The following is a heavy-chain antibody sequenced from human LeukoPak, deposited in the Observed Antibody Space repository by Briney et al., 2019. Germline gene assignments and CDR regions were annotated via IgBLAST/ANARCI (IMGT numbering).Heavy chain of an antibody. CDR3: ATLKSDYYGSGSNLLRTNWFDP. CDR2: ISGSGGST. Sequence: GASLRLSCAASGFTFSSYAMSWVRQAPGKGLEWVSAISGSGGSTYYADSVKGRFTISRDNSKNTLYLQMKSLRAEDTAVYYCATLKSDYYGSGSNLLRTNWFDPWGQGTLVTVSS. J-gene: IGHJ5*02. D-gene: IGHD3-10*01. V-gene: IGHV3-23*01. CDR1: GFTFSSYA.